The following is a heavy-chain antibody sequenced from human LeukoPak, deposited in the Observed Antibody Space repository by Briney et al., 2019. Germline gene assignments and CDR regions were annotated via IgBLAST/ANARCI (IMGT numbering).Heavy chain of an antibody. CDR1: GDSISSGGYY. D-gene: IGHD5-12*01. J-gene: IGHJ4*02. V-gene: IGHV4-31*03. CDR2: IYYSGST. CDR3: AREPRGGGYSFDY. Sequence: SETLSLTCTVSGDSISSGGYYWSWIRQHPGKGLEWLGYIYYSGSTFYNPSLKSRVTISLDTSKNQFSLRLSSVTAADTAVYYCAREPRGGGYSFDYWGQGTLVTVSS.